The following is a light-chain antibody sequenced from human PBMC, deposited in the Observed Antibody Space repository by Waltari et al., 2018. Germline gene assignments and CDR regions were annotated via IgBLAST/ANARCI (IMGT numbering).Light chain of an antibody. CDR2: LGS. Sequence: DIVMTQSPLSLPVTPGEPASISCRSNQSLLHRNGKNYLDWYLQKPGQSPQLLIYLGSNRASGVPDRFSGSGSGTDFTLRISRVEAEDVGFYYCMHAIETRNTFGPGTKVDIK. V-gene: IGKV2-28*01. J-gene: IGKJ3*01. CDR1: QSLLHRNGKNY. CDR3: MHAIETRNT.